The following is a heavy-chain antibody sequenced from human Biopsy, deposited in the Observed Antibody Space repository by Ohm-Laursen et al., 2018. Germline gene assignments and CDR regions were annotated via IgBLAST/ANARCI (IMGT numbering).Heavy chain of an antibody. CDR3: AKDLRNNNWGVET. D-gene: IGHD7-27*01. J-gene: IGHJ5*02. CDR1: GFSFSSYG. CDR2: ITDDGRNK. Sequence: SLRLSCAASGFSFSSYGMHWVRQAPGKGLEWVAVITDDGRNKYYIDSVRGRFTISRDNSKNTLYLQMNNLRAEDTAVFYCAKDLRNNNWGVETWGQGTLVTVSS. V-gene: IGHV3-30*18.